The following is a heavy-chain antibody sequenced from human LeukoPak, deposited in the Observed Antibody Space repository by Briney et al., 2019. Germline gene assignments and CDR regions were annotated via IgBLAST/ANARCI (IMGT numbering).Heavy chain of an antibody. CDR2: ISYDGSNK. D-gene: IGHD1-26*01. J-gene: IGHJ4*02. Sequence: GGSLRLSCAASGFTFSSYAMHWVRQAPGKGLEWVAVISYDGSNKYYADSVKGRFTISRDNSKNTLYLQMNSLRAEDTAVYYCARDRTSIVGATTVLAYWGQGTLVTVSS. CDR1: GFTFSSYA. CDR3: ARDRTSIVGATTVLAY. V-gene: IGHV3-30*04.